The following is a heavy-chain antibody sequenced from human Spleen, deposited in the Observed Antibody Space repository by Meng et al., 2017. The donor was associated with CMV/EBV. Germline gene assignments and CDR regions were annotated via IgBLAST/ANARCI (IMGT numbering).Heavy chain of an antibody. Sequence: GESLKISCAASGFTFSSYSMNWVRQAPGKGLEWVSYISSSSSTIYYADSVKGRFTISRDNAKNSLYLQMNSLRVEDTAVYYCARGLAARPNDFDYWGQGTLVTVSS. V-gene: IGHV3-48*04. D-gene: IGHD6-6*01. CDR3: ARGLAARPNDFDY. CDR1: GFTFSSYS. J-gene: IGHJ4*02. CDR2: ISSSSSTI.